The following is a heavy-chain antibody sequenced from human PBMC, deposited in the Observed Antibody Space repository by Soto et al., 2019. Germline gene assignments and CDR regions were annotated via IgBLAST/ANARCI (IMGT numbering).Heavy chain of an antibody. V-gene: IGHV3-48*02. CDR3: ARDGTPAAAASGHYYYGMDV. CDR1: GFTFSSYS. CDR2: ISSSSSTI. Sequence: EVQLVESGGGLVQPGGSLRLSCAASGFTFSSYSMNWVRQAPGKGLEWVSYISSSSSTIYYADSVKGRFTISRDNAKNSLYPQMNSLRDEDTAVYYCARDGTPAAAASGHYYYGMDVWGQGTTVTVSS. J-gene: IGHJ6*02. D-gene: IGHD6-13*01.